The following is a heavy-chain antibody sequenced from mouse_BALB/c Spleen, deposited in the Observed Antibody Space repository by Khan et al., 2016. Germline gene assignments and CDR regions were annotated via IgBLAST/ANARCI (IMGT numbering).Heavy chain of an antibody. Sequence: EVQLQESGPELVKPGASVKISCKASDYSFTAYFMNWVMQSHGKSLEWIGRISPYNGDTFYNQKFKGKATLTVDKSSSTVHMELRSLASEDSAVSYCARSGDYGTFAYWGQGTLVTVSA. V-gene: IGHV1-20*02. J-gene: IGHJ3*01. CDR2: ISPYNGDT. CDR3: ARSGDYGTFAY. D-gene: IGHD2-4*01. CDR1: DYSFTAYF.